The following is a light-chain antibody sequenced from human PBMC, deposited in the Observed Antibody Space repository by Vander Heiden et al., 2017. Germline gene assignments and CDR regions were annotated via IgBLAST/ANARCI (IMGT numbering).Light chain of an antibody. CDR2: AAS. V-gene: IGKV1-9*01. J-gene: IGKJ3*01. CDR3: QQRNSYPCT. CDR1: QGISSY. Sequence: QFPHPPSSLSASVGDRVTINCRASQGISSYLTWYQQKPGKAPKLLIYAASTLQSGVPSRFSGSGSGTEFTLTISSLQPEDFATYYCQQRNSYPCTFGPGTKVDIK.